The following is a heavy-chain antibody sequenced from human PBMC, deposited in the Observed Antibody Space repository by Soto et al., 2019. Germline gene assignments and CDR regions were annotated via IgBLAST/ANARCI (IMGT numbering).Heavy chain of an antibody. V-gene: IGHV3-30-3*01. CDR1: GFTFSSYA. CDR2: ISYDGSNK. D-gene: IGHD5-18*01. Sequence: QVQLVESGGGVVQPGRSLRLSCAASGFTFSSYAMHWVRQAPGKGLEWVAVISYDGSNKYYADSVKGRFTISRDNSKNTRYLEMNSLSAEDTAVYYCARVGTATYYFDSCGQGTLVTVSA. J-gene: IGHJ4*02. CDR3: ARVGTATYYFDS.